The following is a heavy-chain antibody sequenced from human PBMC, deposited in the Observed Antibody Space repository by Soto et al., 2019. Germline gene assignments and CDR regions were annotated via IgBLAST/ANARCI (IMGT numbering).Heavy chain of an antibody. CDR3: ATSLWFGTQPEI. J-gene: IGHJ4*02. Sequence: TLSLTCAVYGGSFSNNYWTWFRQPPGKGLEWIGEISPSGTTKYIPSLKSRGTISVDTSRKQFFLKVTSVSAADTAVYYCATSLWFGTQPEIWGPGTLVTVSS. CDR2: ISPSGTT. D-gene: IGHD3-10*01. CDR1: GGSFSNNY. V-gene: IGHV4-34*01.